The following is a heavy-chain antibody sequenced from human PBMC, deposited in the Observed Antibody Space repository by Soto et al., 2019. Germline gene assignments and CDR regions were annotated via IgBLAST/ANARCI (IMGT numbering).Heavy chain of an antibody. J-gene: IGHJ4*02. D-gene: IGHD5-12*01. CDR3: ARTGVEMATPVDY. V-gene: IGHV3-11*05. CDR2: ISSSSSYT. CDR1: GFTFSDYY. Sequence: QVQLVESGGGLVKPGGSLRLSCAASGFTFSDYYMSWIRQAPGKGLEWVSYISSSSSYTNYADSVKGRFTISRDNAKNSLYLQMNSLRAEDTAVYYCARTGVEMATPVDYWGLGTLVTVSS.